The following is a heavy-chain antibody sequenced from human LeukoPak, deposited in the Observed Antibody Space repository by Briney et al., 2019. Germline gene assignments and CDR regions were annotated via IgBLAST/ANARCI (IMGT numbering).Heavy chain of an antibody. CDR2: IWYDGSNK. CDR1: GFSFSSHA. Sequence: HTGGSLRLSCEASGFSFSSHAMQWVRQAPGKGLEWVALIWYDGSNKYYADSVQGRFTISRDNSRNTLYLQMNSLRAEDTAVYYCAKIEGSGWYERDCWGQGILVTVSS. J-gene: IGHJ4*02. D-gene: IGHD6-19*01. V-gene: IGHV3-33*06. CDR3: AKIEGSGWYERDC.